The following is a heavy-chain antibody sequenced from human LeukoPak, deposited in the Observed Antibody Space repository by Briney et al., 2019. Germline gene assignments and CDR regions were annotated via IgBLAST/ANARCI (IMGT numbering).Heavy chain of an antibody. CDR3: ARAPSEIGGYYPEYFRH. J-gene: IGHJ1*01. V-gene: IGHV3-74*01. D-gene: IGHD3-22*01. CDR2: IKSDGST. Sequence: GGSLRLSCAASGFTFSSYWMHWVRQAPGKGLVWVSRIKSDGSTNYADSVKGRFTISRDNAKNTVSLQMNSLRAEDTGVYYCARAPSEIGGYYPEYFRHWGQGTLVTDSS. CDR1: GFTFSSYW.